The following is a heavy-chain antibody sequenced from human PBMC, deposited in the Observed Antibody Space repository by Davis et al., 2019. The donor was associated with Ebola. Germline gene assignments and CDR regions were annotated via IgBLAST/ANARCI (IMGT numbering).Heavy chain of an antibody. Sequence: PGGSLRLSCAASGFTFSYSWMSLVRQAPGKGLEWVANIKQDGSEKYYVDSVKGRFTISRDNAKNSLYLQMNSLRAEDTAVYYCARDQGYCSDTSCLLYDYYYMDVWGKGTTVTVSS. J-gene: IGHJ6*03. D-gene: IGHD2-2*01. V-gene: IGHV3-7*03. CDR1: GFTFSYSW. CDR3: ARDQGYCSDTSCLLYDYYYMDV. CDR2: IKQDGSEK.